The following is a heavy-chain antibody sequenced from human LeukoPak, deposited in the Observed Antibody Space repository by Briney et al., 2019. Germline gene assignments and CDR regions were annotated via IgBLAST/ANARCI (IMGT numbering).Heavy chain of an antibody. D-gene: IGHD5-24*01. V-gene: IGHV4-34*01. CDR2: INHSGST. Sequence: PSETLSLTCAVYGGSFSGYYWSWIRQPPGKGLEWIGEINHSGSTNYNPSLKSRVTISVDTSKNQFSLKLSSVTAADTVVYYCASPDGYNFNFDYWGQGTLVTVSS. J-gene: IGHJ4*02. CDR1: GGSFSGYY. CDR3: ASPDGYNFNFDY.